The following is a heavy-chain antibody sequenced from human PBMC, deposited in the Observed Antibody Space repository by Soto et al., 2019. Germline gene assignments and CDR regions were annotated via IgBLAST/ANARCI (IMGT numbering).Heavy chain of an antibody. V-gene: IGHV3-21*01. CDR1: GFTFSSYS. CDR2: ISSSSSYI. D-gene: IGHD3-16*01. J-gene: IGHJ5*02. Sequence: GGSLRLSCAASGFTFSSYSMNWVRQAPGKGLEWVSSISSSSSYIYYADSVKGRFTISRDNAKNSLYLQMNSLRAEDTAVYYCARDIFSAAYTVVRGWFDPWGQGTLVTVSS. CDR3: ARDIFSAAYTVVRGWFDP.